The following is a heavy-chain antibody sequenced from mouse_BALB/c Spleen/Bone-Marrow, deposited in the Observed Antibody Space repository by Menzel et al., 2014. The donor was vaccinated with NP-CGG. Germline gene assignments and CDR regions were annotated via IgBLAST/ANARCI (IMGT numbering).Heavy chain of an antibody. V-gene: IGHV1-7*01. CDR3: GRDWYFDV. CDR2: INPSTGYT. Sequence: VQLQQSGAELAKPGASVKMSCKASGYTFTSYWMHWVKQRPGQGLEWIGYINPSTGYTEYNQKFKDKATLTADKSSSTAYMQLSSLTSEDSAGYYWGRDWYFDVWGAGTTVTVSS. J-gene: IGHJ1*01. CDR1: GYTFTSYW.